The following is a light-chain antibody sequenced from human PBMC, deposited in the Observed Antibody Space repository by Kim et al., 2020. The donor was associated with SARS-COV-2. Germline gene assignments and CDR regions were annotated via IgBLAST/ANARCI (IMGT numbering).Light chain of an antibody. CDR3: QTWGTGIRV. Sequence: QPVLTQSPSASASLGASVKLTCTLSSGHSSYAIAWHQQQPEKGPRYLMKLNSDGSHSKGDGIPDRFSGSSSGAERYLTISSLQSEDEADYYCQTWGTGIRVFGGWTQLTVL. J-gene: IGLJ2*01. V-gene: IGLV4-69*01. CDR1: SGHSSYA. CDR2: LNSDGSH.